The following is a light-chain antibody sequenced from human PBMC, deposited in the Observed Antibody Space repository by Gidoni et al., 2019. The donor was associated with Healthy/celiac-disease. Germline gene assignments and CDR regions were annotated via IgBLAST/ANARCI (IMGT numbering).Light chain of an antibody. J-gene: IGLJ2*01. V-gene: IGLV3-25*03. CDR1: ALPKQY. CDR3: QSADSSGNVV. Sequence: SYELTQPPSVSVSPGQTARITCSGDALPKQYAYWYQQTPGQAPVLVIYKDSERPSGIPERFSGSSSGTTVTLTISGVQAEDEADYYCQSADSSGNVVFGGGTKLTVL. CDR2: KDS.